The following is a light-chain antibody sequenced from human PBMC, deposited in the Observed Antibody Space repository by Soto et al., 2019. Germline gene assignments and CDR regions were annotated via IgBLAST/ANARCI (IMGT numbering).Light chain of an antibody. V-gene: IGKV3-15*01. Sequence: EIMMTKSPATLSVSPGERATLSCRASQSVSNNLAWYKQKTGQAPRLLIYYASTRATGIPARFSGSGSGKEFTLTISSLKSEDFALYYCQQYNDWPPITFGQGTRLEIK. J-gene: IGKJ5*01. CDR1: QSVSNN. CDR2: YAS. CDR3: QQYNDWPPIT.